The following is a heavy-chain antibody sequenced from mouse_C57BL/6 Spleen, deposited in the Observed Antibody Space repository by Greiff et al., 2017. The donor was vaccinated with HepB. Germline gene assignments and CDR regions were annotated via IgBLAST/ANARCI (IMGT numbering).Heavy chain of an antibody. J-gene: IGHJ2*01. V-gene: IGHV1-64*01. D-gene: IGHD1-1*01. Sequence: QVQLQQPGAELVKPGASVKLSCKVSGYTFTSYWMHWVKQRPGQGLEWIGMIHPNSGSTNYNEKFKSKATLTVDKSSSTAYMQLSSLTSEDSAVYYCARYYYGSSYRFDYWGQGTTLTVSS. CDR2: IHPNSGST. CDR1: GYTFTSYW. CDR3: ARYYYGSSYRFDY.